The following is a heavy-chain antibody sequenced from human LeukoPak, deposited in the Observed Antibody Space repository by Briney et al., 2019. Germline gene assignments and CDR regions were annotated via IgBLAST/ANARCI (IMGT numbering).Heavy chain of an antibody. D-gene: IGHD2-2*01. CDR3: ARDEVLCTSISCYVPYGMGV. CDR2: VSYDGSNK. J-gene: IGHJ6*02. CDR1: GFTFSSFA. Sequence: GGSLRLSCAASGFTFSSFAMHWVRQAPGKGLQWVAVVSYDGSNKYYTDSVKGRFTISRDNSRNTLYLQMNSLRAEDTAVYYCARDEVLCTSISCYVPYGMGVWGQGTMVSVSS. V-gene: IGHV3-30*04.